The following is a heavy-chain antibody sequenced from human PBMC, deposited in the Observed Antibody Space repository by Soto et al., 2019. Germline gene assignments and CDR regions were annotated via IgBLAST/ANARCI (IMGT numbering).Heavy chain of an antibody. V-gene: IGHV4-31*03. CDR3: ARDHKWDGMDV. Sequence: PSETLSLTCSVSGGSFSSDSFIWSWVRQFPGKGLEWIGYIYYSGTTYYNPSLRSRVIMSVDTSKNQFSLKLSSVTAADTAVYYCARDHKWDGMDVWAQGTTVTVSS. J-gene: IGHJ6*02. D-gene: IGHD1-26*01. CDR2: IYYSGTT. CDR1: GGSFSSDSFI.